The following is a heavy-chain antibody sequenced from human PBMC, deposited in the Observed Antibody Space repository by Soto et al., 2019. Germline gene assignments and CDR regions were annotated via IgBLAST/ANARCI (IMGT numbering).Heavy chain of an antibody. CDR1: GFTVSSNY. Sequence: GGSLRLSCAASGFTVSSNYMSWVRQAPGKGLEWVSVIYSGGSTYYADSVKGRFTISRHNSKNTLYLQMNSLRAEDTAVYYCARDRRDRTPYYYYMDVWGKGTTVTVSS. CDR2: IYSGGST. V-gene: IGHV3-53*04. J-gene: IGHJ6*03. D-gene: IGHD1-1*01. CDR3: ARDRRDRTPYYYYMDV.